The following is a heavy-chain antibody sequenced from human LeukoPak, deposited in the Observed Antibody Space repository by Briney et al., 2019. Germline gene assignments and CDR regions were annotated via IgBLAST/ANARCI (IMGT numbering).Heavy chain of an antibody. CDR3: ARAIGDYVYFDY. CDR2: IILIFGTA. V-gene: IGHV1-69*05. D-gene: IGHD4-17*01. CDR1: GGTFSSYA. J-gene: IGHJ4*02. Sequence: ASVKVSCKASGGTFSSYAISWVRQAPGQGLEWMGGIILIFGTANYAQKFQGRVTITTDESTSTAYMELSSLRSEDTAVYYCARAIGDYVYFDYWGQGTLVTVSS.